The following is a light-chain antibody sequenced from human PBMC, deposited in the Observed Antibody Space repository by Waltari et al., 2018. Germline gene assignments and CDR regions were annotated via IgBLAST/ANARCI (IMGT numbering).Light chain of an antibody. V-gene: IGLV2-8*01. J-gene: IGLJ1*01. Sequence: QSALTQLPSASGSPGESVPISCTGTSSNIGDYDSVLWYQQHPGKAPNLMIYEVIKRPSGVPDRFSCSKSGNTASLTVSGLQAEDEADYYCCSYAGTNNFYVFGTGTKVTVL. CDR1: SSNIGDYDS. CDR3: CSYAGTNNFYV. CDR2: EVI.